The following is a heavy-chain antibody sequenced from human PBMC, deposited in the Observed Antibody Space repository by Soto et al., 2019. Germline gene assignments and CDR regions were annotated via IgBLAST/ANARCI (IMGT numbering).Heavy chain of an antibody. CDR1: GFIFSSYV. CDR3: AKDTKYNWNDVFDY. Sequence: GGSLRLSCEASGFIFSSYVMSWVRQAPGKGLEWVSSISGSGSRTYYADSVKGRFTISRDNSRNTLYLQMNNLRAEDTAVYYCAKDTKYNWNDVFDYWGQGTQVTVSS. D-gene: IGHD1-1*01. CDR2: ISGSGSRT. V-gene: IGHV3-23*01. J-gene: IGHJ4*02.